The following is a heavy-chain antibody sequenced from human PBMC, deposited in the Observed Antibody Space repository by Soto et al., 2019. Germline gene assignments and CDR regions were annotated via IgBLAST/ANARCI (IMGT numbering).Heavy chain of an antibody. D-gene: IGHD6-25*01. J-gene: IGHJ3*02. CDR1: GFIFSDHY. V-gene: IGHV3-72*01. CDR3: ARVRSSGGGFDAFDI. CDR2: TRDKAHSYTT. Sequence: GGSLRLSCAASGFIFSDHYMDWVRQAPGKGLEWVGRTRDKAHSYTTEYAASVKGRFIISRDDSKNSLFLQMNSLKTEDTAVYYCARVRSSGGGFDAFDIWGKGKMVTVSS.